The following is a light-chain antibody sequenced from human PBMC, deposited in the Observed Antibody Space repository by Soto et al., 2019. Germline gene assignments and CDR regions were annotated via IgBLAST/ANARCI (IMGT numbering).Light chain of an antibody. J-gene: IGKJ4*01. CDR1: QSVSSSF. V-gene: IGKV3-20*01. CDR3: QQYGSSPLT. CDR2: GAS. Sequence: EIVLTQSPGTLSLSPGERATLSCSASQSVSSSFLAWYQQKPGQAPRLLIYGASSRATGIPDRFSGSGSGTDFTLTIIRLEPEDVAVYYCQQYGSSPLTFGGGTKVEIK.